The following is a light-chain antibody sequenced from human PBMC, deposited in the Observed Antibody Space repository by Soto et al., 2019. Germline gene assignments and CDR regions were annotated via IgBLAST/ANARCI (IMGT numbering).Light chain of an antibody. J-gene: IGKJ1*01. CDR2: GAS. CDR1: QSVSSSY. V-gene: IGKV3-20*01. Sequence: EIVLTQSPGTLSLSPGERATLSCRASQSVSSSYLAWYQQKPGQAPRLLTYGASSRATGIPDRFSGSGSGTDFTLTISRLEPEDFAVYYCQQYGSSQWTFGQGTKVDSK. CDR3: QQYGSSQWT.